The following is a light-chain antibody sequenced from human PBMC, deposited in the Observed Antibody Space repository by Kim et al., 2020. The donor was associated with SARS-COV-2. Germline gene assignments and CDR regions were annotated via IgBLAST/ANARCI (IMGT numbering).Light chain of an antibody. Sequence: GQSITISCTGASSDVGGYNYVSWYQQHPGKAPKLMIHDVSKRPSGVSSRFSGSKSGNTASLTISGLQAEDEADYYCSSYTSSSNWVFGGGTQLTVL. J-gene: IGLJ3*02. CDR3: SSYTSSSNWV. CDR1: SSDVGGYNY. V-gene: IGLV2-14*04. CDR2: DVS.